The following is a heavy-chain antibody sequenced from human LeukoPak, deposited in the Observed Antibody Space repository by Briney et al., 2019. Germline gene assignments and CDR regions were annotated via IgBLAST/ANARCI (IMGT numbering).Heavy chain of an antibody. CDR1: GGSFSGYY. CDR3: ARGGRFWSGYYRDY. V-gene: IGHV4-34*01. CDR2: INHSGST. D-gene: IGHD3-3*01. J-gene: IGHJ4*02. Sequence: SETLSLTCAVYGGSFSGYYWSWIRQPPGKGLEWIGEINHSGSTNYNPPLKSRVTISVDTSKNQFSLKLSSVTAADTAVYYCARGGRFWSGYYRDYWGQGTLVTVSS.